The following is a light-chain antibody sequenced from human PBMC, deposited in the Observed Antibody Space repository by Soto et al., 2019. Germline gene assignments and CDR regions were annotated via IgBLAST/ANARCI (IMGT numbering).Light chain of an antibody. CDR2: GVS. CDR1: HRVGNY. CDR3: QQDNFLLLT. Sequence: EILVTQSPATLSVSTRERANLXCRASHRVGNYLAWYQQKPGQAPRLLIYGVSTRATGIPARFSGSGSGTVFTLTISSLQSEDFAVYYCQQDNFLLLTFCAGTIVAIK. V-gene: IGKV3-15*01. J-gene: IGKJ3*01.